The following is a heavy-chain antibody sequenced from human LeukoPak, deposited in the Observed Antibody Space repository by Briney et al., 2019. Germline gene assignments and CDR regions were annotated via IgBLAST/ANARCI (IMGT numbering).Heavy chain of an antibody. CDR3: ARQVDS. Sequence: SETLSLTCTVSRGSISSGNYYWSWIRLPAGKGLEWIGRISTSGSTDYNPSLKSRVTISVDKSKNQFSLKLSSVTAAGTAVYYCARQVDSWGQGTLVTVSS. V-gene: IGHV4-61*02. CDR2: ISTSGST. CDR1: RGSISSGNYY. J-gene: IGHJ5*01.